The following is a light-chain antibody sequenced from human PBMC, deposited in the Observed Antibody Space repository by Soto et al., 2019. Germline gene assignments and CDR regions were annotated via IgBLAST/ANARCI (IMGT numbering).Light chain of an antibody. CDR1: QSVSSSY. CDR2: GAS. J-gene: IGKJ1*01. CDR3: QQYGSSPRT. Sequence: EIVLTQSPDTLSLSPGERATLSCRASQSVSSSYLAWYQQKPGQAPRLLIYGASSRATGIPDRFSGSGSGTDITLTISRLEPEDFAVYYYQQYGSSPRTFGQGTKVEIK. V-gene: IGKV3-20*01.